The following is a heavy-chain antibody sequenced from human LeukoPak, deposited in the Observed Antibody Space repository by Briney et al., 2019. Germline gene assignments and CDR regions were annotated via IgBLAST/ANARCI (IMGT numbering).Heavy chain of an antibody. CDR3: AKPTLGIAVADY. CDR1: GFTFSNYA. Sequence: GGSLRLSCAASGFTFSNYAMNWVRQAPGKGLEWVSTIGSSGGSTYYADSVKGRFTISRDNSKNTLYLQMNSLRAEDTAVYYCAKPTLGIAVADYWGQGTLVTVSS. J-gene: IGHJ4*02. D-gene: IGHD6-19*01. CDR2: IGSSGGST. V-gene: IGHV3-23*01.